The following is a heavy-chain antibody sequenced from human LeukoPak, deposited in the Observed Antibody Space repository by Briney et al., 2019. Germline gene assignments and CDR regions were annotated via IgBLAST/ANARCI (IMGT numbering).Heavy chain of an antibody. J-gene: IGHJ4*02. D-gene: IGHD6-19*01. Sequence: GASVKVSCKASGYTFTSCGISWVRQAPGQGLEWMGWISAYNGNTNYAQKLQGRVTMTTDTSTSTAYVELRSLRSDDTAVYYCARDGYSSGWFDYWGQGTLVTVSS. CDR1: GYTFTSCG. CDR3: ARDGYSSGWFDY. V-gene: IGHV1-18*01. CDR2: ISAYNGNT.